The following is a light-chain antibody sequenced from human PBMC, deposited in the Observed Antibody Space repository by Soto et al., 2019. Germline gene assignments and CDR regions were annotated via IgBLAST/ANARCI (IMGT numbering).Light chain of an antibody. V-gene: IGLV1-44*01. CDR1: SSNIGSNT. Sequence: QLVLTQPPSASGTPGQRVTISCSGSSSNIGSNTVNWYQQLPGTAPKLLIYSNNQRPSGVPDRFSGSKSGTSASLAISGLQSEYEADYYCASWDDSLNACYVFGTGTKLTVL. J-gene: IGLJ1*01. CDR3: ASWDDSLNACYV. CDR2: SNN.